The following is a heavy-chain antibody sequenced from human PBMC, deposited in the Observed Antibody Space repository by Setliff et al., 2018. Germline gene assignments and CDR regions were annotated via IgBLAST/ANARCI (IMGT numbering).Heavy chain of an antibody. J-gene: IGHJ4*02. Sequence: SVKVSCKASGGTFSSYAISWVRQAPGQGLEWMGGIIPIFGTANYAQKFQGRVTITTDESTSTAYMELSSLRSEDTAVYYCARDPNAHSSTSCYRDWGRGTLVTVSS. CDR2: IIPIFGTA. CDR1: GGTFSSYA. CDR3: ARDPNAHSSTSCYRD. D-gene: IGHD2-2*02. V-gene: IGHV1-69*05.